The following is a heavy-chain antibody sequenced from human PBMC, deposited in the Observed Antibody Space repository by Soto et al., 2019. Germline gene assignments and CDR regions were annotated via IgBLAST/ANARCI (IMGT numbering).Heavy chain of an antibody. CDR1: GFTFSTYG. J-gene: IGHJ4*02. CDR2: MWYDGSNK. CDR3: ARSYSGSYYAIDF. Sequence: QVQLVESGGGVVQPGRSLRLSCAASGFTFSTYGMHWVRQSPGKGLEWVALMWYDGSNKHYTGSVKGRFTISRDNSKNTLYLQMHSLRAEDTAVYYCARSYSGSYYAIDFWGQGTLVTVSS. V-gene: IGHV3-33*01. D-gene: IGHD1-26*01.